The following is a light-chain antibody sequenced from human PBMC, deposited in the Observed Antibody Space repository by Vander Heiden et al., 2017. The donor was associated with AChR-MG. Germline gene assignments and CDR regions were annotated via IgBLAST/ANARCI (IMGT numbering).Light chain of an antibody. CDR1: EGFGNY. V-gene: IGKV1-27*01. CDR2: AAS. CDR3: QKYNSALWT. Sequence: IQMTQSPSSLSASVGDRVTITCRASEGFGNYLAWYQQKPGKVPKLLINAASTWQSGVPSRFSGSASGTDFTLTISSLQPEDVATYYCQKYNSALWTFGQGTKVEIK. J-gene: IGKJ1*01.